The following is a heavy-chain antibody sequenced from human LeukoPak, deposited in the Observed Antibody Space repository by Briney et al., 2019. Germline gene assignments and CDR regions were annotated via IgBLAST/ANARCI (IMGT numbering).Heavy chain of an antibody. D-gene: IGHD6-19*01. J-gene: IGHJ4*02. Sequence: GASVKVSCKASGYTFTAYYMHWVRQAPGQGLEWMGIINPNSGSASYAQEFQGRVTMTRDTSTSTVCMELSSLRSEDTAVYYCARGLYSGWYVYWGQGTLVTVSS. V-gene: IGHV1-46*01. CDR3: ARGLYSGWYVY. CDR1: GYTFTAYY. CDR2: INPNSGSA.